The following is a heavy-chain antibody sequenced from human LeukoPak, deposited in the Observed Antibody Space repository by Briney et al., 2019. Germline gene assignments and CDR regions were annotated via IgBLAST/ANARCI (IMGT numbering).Heavy chain of an antibody. CDR3: AKSNGYGLVDI. D-gene: IGHD3-10*01. J-gene: IGHJ3*02. CDR1: GFTFSSYP. CDR2: IFYSGST. V-gene: IGHV4-59*12. Sequence: PGGSLRLSCAASGFTFSSYPMNWVRQAPGKGLEWIGNIFYSGSTYYSPSLRSRVTISLDTSRNQFSLKLNSVTAADTAVYYCAKSNGYGLVDIWGQGTMVTVSS.